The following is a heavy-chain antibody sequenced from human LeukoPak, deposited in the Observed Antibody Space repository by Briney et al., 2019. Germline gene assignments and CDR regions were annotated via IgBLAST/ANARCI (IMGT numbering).Heavy chain of an antibody. CDR1: GFTFDDYA. D-gene: IGHD2-15*01. V-gene: IGHV3-48*03. Sequence: GRSLRLSCAASGFTFDDYAMHWVRQAPGKGLEWISYISGSSSSMYYADSVKGRFTISRDNAKNSLYLQMNSLRAEDTAVYYCARGISAVVPRAFDLWGQGTMVTVSS. CDR3: ARGISAVVPRAFDL. CDR2: ISGSSSSM. J-gene: IGHJ3*01.